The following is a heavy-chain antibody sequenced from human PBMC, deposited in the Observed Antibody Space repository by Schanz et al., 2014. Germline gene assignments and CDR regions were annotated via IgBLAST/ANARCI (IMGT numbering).Heavy chain of an antibody. CDR1: GGSLSGYY. J-gene: IGHJ6*02. CDR2: INQSGRA. CDR3: YGMDV. V-gene: IGHV4-34*01. Sequence: QVQLQQWGAGLLKPSETLSLSCAVYGGSLSGYYWGWVRQPPRKGLEWIGEINQSGRASYNPSLKGRVPISVDTSNNQFSLKVPSVTAADTAVYYCYGMDVWGQGTTVTVSS.